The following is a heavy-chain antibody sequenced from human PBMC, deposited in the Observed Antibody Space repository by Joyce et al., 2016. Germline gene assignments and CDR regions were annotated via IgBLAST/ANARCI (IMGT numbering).Heavy chain of an antibody. V-gene: IGHV4-4*02. CDR1: GVSMGKTDW. CDR2: IFDGGST. D-gene: IGHD2-2*01. CDR3: VKTSSERYFDY. J-gene: IGHJ4*02. Sequence: QVQLQESGPGLVQPSGTLSLTCAVSGVSMGKTDWWSWVRQPPGKGLEWRGEIFDGGSTNYNPSLKSRGTISVDNSKSHFSLRLTSVTAADTAVYYCVKTSSERYFDYWGQGTLVTVSS.